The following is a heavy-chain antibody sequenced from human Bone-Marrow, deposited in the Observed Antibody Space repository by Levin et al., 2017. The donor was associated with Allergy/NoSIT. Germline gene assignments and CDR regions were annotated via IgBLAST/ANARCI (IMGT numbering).Heavy chain of an antibody. D-gene: IGHD1-1*01. V-gene: IGHV2-5*02. CDR1: GFSLSSYGVG. Sequence: VSGPTLVKPTQTLTLTCTFSGFSLSSYGVGVGWVRQPPGKALEWLAVIYWDDDKRYSPSLRSRLTITKDTSRDQVVLTMTNMETVDSGTYYCAQRGSWAGNNWDTGYLDYWGQGTLVTVSS. J-gene: IGHJ4*02. CDR3: AQRGSWAGNNWDTGYLDY. CDR2: IYWDDDK.